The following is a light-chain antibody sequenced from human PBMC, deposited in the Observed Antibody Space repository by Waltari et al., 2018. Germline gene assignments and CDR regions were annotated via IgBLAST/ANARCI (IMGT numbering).Light chain of an antibody. CDR2: CAS. V-gene: IGKV3-20*01. J-gene: IGKJ4*01. CDR1: QSVTSIS. Sequence: EIVLTQSPGTLSLSPGERATLSCRASQSVTSISLSWYQQKPGQAPMLLIYCASNSATGIPDRFSGSGSGTDFTLTISRLEPEDFAVYYCQQYDGIVLTFGGGTKVEI. CDR3: QQYDGIVLT.